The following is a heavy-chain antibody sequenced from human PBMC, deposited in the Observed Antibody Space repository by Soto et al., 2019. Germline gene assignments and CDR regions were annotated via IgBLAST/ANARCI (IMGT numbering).Heavy chain of an antibody. Sequence: ASVKVSCKGSGYSLIGAAIGWLRQTPGQRLEWMGWINPGNGNTRYSQKFLGRVTIIKDTSASKVYLELGSLRSEDTAVYYCARSAISPYGGLIGPFDYWGQGNLVTVSS. J-gene: IGHJ4*02. V-gene: IGHV1-3*01. CDR1: GYSLIGAA. CDR2: INPGNGNT. D-gene: IGHD3-16*02. CDR3: ARSAISPYGGLIGPFDY.